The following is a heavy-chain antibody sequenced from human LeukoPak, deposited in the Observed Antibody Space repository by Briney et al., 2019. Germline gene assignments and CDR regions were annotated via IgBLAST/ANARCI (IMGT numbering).Heavy chain of an antibody. CDR1: GGSISNYY. CDR2: IYSSGST. Sequence: PSETLSLTCTVSGGSISNYYWSWIRQPAGKGLEWIGRIYSSGSTNYNSSLTSRITMSVDTSKNQFSLKLSSVTAADTAVYYCARVAQKLERIIVAGTSEWRANWYFDLWGRGTLVTVSS. V-gene: IGHV4-4*07. D-gene: IGHD6-19*01. CDR3: ARVAQKLERIIVAGTSEWRANWYFDL. J-gene: IGHJ2*01.